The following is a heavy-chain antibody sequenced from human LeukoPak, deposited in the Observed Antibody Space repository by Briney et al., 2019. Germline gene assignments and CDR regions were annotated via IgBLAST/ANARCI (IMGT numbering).Heavy chain of an antibody. CDR1: GFTFSSYA. CDR2: ISYDGSNK. V-gene: IGHV3-30-3*01. Sequence: GGSLRLSCAASGFTFSSYAMHWVRQAPGKGLEWVAVISYDGSNKYYADSVKGRFSISRDNSKNTLYLQMNSLRAEDTAVYYCARDLPEQSIVVVPAATVRWFDPWGQGTLVTVSS. CDR3: ARDLPEQSIVVVPAATVRWFDP. D-gene: IGHD2-2*01. J-gene: IGHJ5*02.